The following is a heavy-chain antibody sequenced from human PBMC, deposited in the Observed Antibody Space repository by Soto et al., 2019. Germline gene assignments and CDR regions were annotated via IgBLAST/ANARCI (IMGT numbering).Heavy chain of an antibody. Sequence: QVQLVESGGGVVQPGRSLRLSCAASGFTFSTHAMHWVRQAPGKGLEWLAVISYDGSVRYYADSVKGRFIISRDNSKNTLYLQMNNLRGGDTAVYYCARENSGWAYYFDYWGPGTLVTVSS. CDR1: GFTFSTHA. CDR2: ISYDGSVR. D-gene: IGHD6-19*01. J-gene: IGHJ4*02. V-gene: IGHV3-30-3*01. CDR3: ARENSGWAYYFDY.